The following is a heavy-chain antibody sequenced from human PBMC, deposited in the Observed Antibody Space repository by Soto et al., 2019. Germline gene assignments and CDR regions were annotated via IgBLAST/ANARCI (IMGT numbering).Heavy chain of an antibody. CDR3: ARDLEGYCSSTSCSPYYYYGMDV. CDR2: ISSSSSYI. CDR1: GFTFSSYS. D-gene: IGHD2-2*01. J-gene: IGHJ6*02. V-gene: IGHV3-21*01. Sequence: PGGSLRLSCAASGFTFSSYSMNWVRQAPGKGLEWVSSISSSSSYIYYADSVKGRFTISRDNAKNSLYLQMNSLRAEDTAVYYSARDLEGYCSSTSCSPYYYYGMDVWGQGTTVTVSS.